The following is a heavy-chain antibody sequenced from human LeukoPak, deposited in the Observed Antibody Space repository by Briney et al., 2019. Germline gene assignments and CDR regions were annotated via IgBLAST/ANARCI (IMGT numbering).Heavy chain of an antibody. CDR1: GFTFSGYC. CDR3: AREGDITGASGTEFDY. Sequence: DPGGSLRLSCAASGFTFSGYCMNWVRQAPGKGLEWVSYINPNGGTIYYSDSVKGRFTISRDNAKNSLYLQMHSLRAEDTALYYCAREGDITGASGTEFDYWGQGALVTVSS. J-gene: IGHJ4*02. D-gene: IGHD6-13*01. CDR2: INPNGGTI. V-gene: IGHV3-48*04.